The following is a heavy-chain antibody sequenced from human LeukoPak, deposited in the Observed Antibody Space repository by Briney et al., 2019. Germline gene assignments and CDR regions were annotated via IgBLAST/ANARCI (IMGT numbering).Heavy chain of an antibody. V-gene: IGHV4-34*01. CDR2: INHSGST. J-gene: IGHJ4*02. CDR3: ARGSRWTRKYYFDF. Sequence: SETLSLTCAVYGGSFSGYYWSWIRQPPGKGLEWIGEINHSGSTNYNPSLKSRVTISVDTSKNQFSLKLSSVTAADTAVYYCARGSRWTRKYYFDFWGQGTLVTVSS. D-gene: IGHD5-24*01. CDR1: GGSFSGYY.